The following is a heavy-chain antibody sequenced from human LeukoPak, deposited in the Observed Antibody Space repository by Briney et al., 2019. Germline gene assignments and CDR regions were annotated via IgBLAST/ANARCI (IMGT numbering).Heavy chain of an antibody. CDR3: ARMINGYYYDSSGYWNYYYYYMDV. V-gene: IGHV4-39*01. CDR1: GGSISSSSYY. D-gene: IGHD3-22*01. CDR2: IYYSGST. Sequence: PSETLSLTCTVSGGSISSSSYYWGWIRQPPGKGLEWIGSIYYSGSTYYNPSLKSRVTISVDTSKNQFSLKLSSVTAADTAVYYCARMINGYYYDSSGYWNYYYYYMDVWGKGTTVTVS. J-gene: IGHJ6*03.